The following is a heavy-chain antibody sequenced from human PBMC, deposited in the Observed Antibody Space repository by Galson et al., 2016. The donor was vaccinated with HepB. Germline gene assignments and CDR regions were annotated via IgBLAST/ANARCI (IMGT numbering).Heavy chain of an antibody. CDR3: VRHFYGDREC. J-gene: IGHJ4*02. Sequence: QSGAEVKKPGESLKISCKGSGYNFTTYWIGWVRQMPGKGLEWMSIIYPSDSDTRYRPSFEGQVTISADKSISTAYLQWSSLKASDTAMYYCVRHFYGDRECWGQGTLVTVSS. CDR2: IYPSDSDT. CDR1: GYNFTTYW. D-gene: IGHD4-17*01. V-gene: IGHV5-51*01.